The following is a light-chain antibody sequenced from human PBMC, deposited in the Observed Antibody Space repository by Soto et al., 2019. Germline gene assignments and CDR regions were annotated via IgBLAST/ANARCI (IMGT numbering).Light chain of an antibody. CDR1: QSVSNY. V-gene: IGKV3-11*01. CDR3: HQRSDWPLT. J-gene: IGKJ5*01. Sequence: EIVLTQSPATLSLSPGERATLSCRASQSVSNYLDWFQQKPGQAPRLLIYDASNRATGIPARFSGSGSGTDFTLTITSLDPEDIATYYCHQRSDWPLTFGGGTRLEIK. CDR2: DAS.